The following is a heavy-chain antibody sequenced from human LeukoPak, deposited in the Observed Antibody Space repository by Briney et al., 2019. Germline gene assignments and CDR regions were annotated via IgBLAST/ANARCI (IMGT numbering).Heavy chain of an antibody. V-gene: IGHV4-39*01. Sequence: SETLSLTCTVSGGSISSSSYYWGWIRQPPGKGLEWIGSIYYSGSTYYNPSLKSRVTISVDTSKNQFSLKLSSVTAADTAVYYCARTMWGFDYWGQGTLVTVSS. CDR1: GGSISSSSYY. D-gene: IGHD7-27*01. J-gene: IGHJ4*02. CDR2: IYYSGST. CDR3: ARTMWGFDY.